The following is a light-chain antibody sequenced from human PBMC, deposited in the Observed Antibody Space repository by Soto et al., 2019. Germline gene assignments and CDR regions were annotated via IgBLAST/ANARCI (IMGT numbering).Light chain of an antibody. Sequence: EIVMTQSPATLSVSPGERATLSCRASQSVPNNYLAWCQQKPGQAPRVIMYGASRRATGIPDRISGSGSGTAFTLTISSMEPEDFAVYYCQQYANSRTCGQGTKVDIK. V-gene: IGKV3-20*01. CDR1: QSVPNNY. CDR3: QQYANSRT. CDR2: GAS. J-gene: IGKJ1*01.